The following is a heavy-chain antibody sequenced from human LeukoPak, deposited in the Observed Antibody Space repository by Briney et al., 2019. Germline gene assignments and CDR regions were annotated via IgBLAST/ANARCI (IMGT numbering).Heavy chain of an antibody. CDR3: ARIFRIAVAGTGFDY. Sequence: GGSLRLSCAASGFTFSSYAMSWVRQAPGKGLEWVSAISGSGGSTYYADSVKGRFTISKDNSKNTLYLQMNSLRAEDTAVYYCARIFRIAVAGTGFDYWGQGTLVTVSS. J-gene: IGHJ4*02. D-gene: IGHD6-19*01. CDR1: GFTFSSYA. CDR2: ISGSGGST. V-gene: IGHV3-23*01.